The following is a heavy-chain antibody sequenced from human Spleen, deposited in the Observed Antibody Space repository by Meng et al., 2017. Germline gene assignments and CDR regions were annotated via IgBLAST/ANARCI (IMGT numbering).Heavy chain of an antibody. Sequence: QVQLQRWGAGLLEPSETLSLTCGVSCGSFSDYYWSWIRQPPGKGLEWIGEINHSGSTNSNPSLESRATISVDTSQNNLSLKLSSVTAADSAVYYCARGPTTMAHDFDYWGQGTLVTVSS. J-gene: IGHJ4*02. CDR1: CGSFSDYY. CDR2: INHSGST. V-gene: IGHV4-34*01. CDR3: ARGPTTMAHDFDY. D-gene: IGHD4-11*01.